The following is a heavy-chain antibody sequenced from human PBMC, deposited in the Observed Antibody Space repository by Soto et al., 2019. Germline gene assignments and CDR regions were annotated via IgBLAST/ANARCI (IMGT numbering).Heavy chain of an antibody. D-gene: IGHD5-12*01. Sequence: GGSLRLSCAASGFTFSSYEMNWVRQAPGKGLEWVSYISGSGGSTYYADSVKGRFTISRDNSKNTLYLQMNSLRAEDTAVYYCAKDAGSGYDYGGWFDPWGQGTLVTVSS. CDR2: ISGSGGST. V-gene: IGHV3-23*01. J-gene: IGHJ5*02. CDR1: GFTFSSYE. CDR3: AKDAGSGYDYGGWFDP.